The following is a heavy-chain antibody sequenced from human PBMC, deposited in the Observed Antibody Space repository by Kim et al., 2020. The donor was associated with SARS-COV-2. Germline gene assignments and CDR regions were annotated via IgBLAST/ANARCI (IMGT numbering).Heavy chain of an antibody. Sequence: SETLSLTCTVSGGSISSGGYYWSWIRQHPGKGLEWIGYIYYSGSTYYNPSLKSRVTISVDTSKNQFSLKLSSVTAADTAVYYCATLTADSSSWYYFDYCGQGTLVTVSS. V-gene: IGHV4-31*03. CDR3: ATLTADSSSWYYFDY. J-gene: IGHJ4*02. D-gene: IGHD6-13*01. CDR2: IYYSGST. CDR1: GGSISSGGYY.